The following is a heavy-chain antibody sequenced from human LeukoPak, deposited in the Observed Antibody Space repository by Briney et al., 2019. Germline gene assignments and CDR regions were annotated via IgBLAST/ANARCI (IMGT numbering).Heavy chain of an antibody. V-gene: IGHV4-39*01. D-gene: IGHD3-10*01. CDR1: GGSISSSSYY. Sequence: SETLSLTCTVSGGSISSSSYYWGWIRQPPGKGLEWIGSIYYSGSTYYNPSLKSRVTISVDTSKNQFSLKLSSVTAADTAVYYCARTPLWFGELGLYYYYYYYMDVWGKGTTVTISS. J-gene: IGHJ6*03. CDR3: ARTPLWFGELGLYYYYYYYMDV. CDR2: IYYSGST.